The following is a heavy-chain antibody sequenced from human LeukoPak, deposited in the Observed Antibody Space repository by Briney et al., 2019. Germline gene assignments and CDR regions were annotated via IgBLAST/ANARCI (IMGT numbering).Heavy chain of an antibody. CDR2: IYYSGST. CDR3: AKYGNSGWVIDN. J-gene: IGHJ4*02. Sequence: SETLSLTCTVSGGSISSYFWNWIRQPPGKELEWIGYIYYSGSTNYNPSLKSRVTISVDTSKNQFSLKLTSVTAADTAVYFCAKYGNSGWVIDNWGQGTLVTVSS. CDR1: GGSISSYF. D-gene: IGHD6-19*01. V-gene: IGHV4-59*08.